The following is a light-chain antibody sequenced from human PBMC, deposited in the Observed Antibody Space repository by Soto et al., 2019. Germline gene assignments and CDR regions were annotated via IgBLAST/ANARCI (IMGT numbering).Light chain of an antibody. J-gene: IGKJ3*01. Sequence: DIQMTQSPSSLSASVGDRVTITCRASRSISSYLNWYQQKPGKAPKLLIYAASSLQSGVPSRFSGSGSGTDFTLTISSLQPEDFATYYCQQSYSTLFTFGPGTKVDIK. V-gene: IGKV1-39*01. CDR2: AAS. CDR3: QQSYSTLFT. CDR1: RSISSY.